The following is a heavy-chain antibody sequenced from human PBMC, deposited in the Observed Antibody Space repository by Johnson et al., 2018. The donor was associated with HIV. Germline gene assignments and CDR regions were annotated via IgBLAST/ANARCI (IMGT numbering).Heavy chain of an antibody. J-gene: IGHJ3*02. CDR3: AREREISRPFNIVLVVYAIAEWTHDAFDI. CDR1: GFTFSSYA. V-gene: IGHV3-30*04. CDR2: ISYDGRNK. Sequence: QVLLVESGGGVVQPGRSLRLSCAASGFTFSSYAMHWVRQAPGKGLEWVAVISYDGRNKYYADSVKGRFTISSDNSKNTLYLQMNSLRAEDTAVYYCAREREISRPFNIVLVVYAIAEWTHDAFDIWGQGTMVTVSS. D-gene: IGHD2-8*02.